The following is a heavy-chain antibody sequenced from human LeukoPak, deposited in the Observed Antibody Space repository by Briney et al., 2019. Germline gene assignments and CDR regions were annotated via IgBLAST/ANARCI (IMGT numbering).Heavy chain of an antibody. D-gene: IGHD3-10*01. CDR1: GGTFSSYA. V-gene: IGHV1-69*04. CDR3: ASERTVGGSGSYYNPSRRYYFDY. J-gene: IGHJ4*02. Sequence: SVKVSCKASGGTFSSYAISWVRQAPGQGLEWMGRIIPILGIANYAQKFQGRVTITADKSTSTAYMELSSLRSEDTAVYYCASERTVGGSGSYYNPSRRYYFDYWGQGTLVTVSS. CDR2: IIPILGIA.